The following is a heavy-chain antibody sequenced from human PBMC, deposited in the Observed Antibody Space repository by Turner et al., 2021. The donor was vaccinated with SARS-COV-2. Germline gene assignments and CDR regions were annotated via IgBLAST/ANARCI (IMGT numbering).Heavy chain of an antibody. V-gene: IGHV4-39*01. D-gene: IGHD1-26*01. CDR2: IYYSGST. Sequence: QLQLQESGPGLVKPSETLSLTCTASGGSISSSGYYWGWIRQPPGKGLEWIGSIYYSGSTYYNPSLKSRVTISVDTSKNQFSLKLSSVTAADTAVYYCAGEVVVLTTTHYGMDVWGQGTTVTVSS. CDR3: AGEVVVLTTTHYGMDV. CDR1: GGSISSSGYY. J-gene: IGHJ6*02.